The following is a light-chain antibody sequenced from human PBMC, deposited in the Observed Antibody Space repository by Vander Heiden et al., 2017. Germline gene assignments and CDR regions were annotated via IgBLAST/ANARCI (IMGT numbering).Light chain of an antibody. Sequence: DIQMTQSPSSLSASVGDRVTISCRASQTVSNFLNWYQQKAGRAPNLLISIASTLQSGVPSRFSGSGSGTDFTLTISSLQPEDSATYYCQQSYTAPPTFGQGTKVEIK. CDR1: QTVSNF. J-gene: IGKJ1*01. CDR2: IAS. V-gene: IGKV1-39*01. CDR3: QQSYTAPPT.